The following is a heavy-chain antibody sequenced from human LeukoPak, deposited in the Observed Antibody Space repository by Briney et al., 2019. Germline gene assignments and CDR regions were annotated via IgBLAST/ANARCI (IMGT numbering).Heavy chain of an antibody. J-gene: IGHJ4*02. D-gene: IGHD5/OR15-5a*01. Sequence: PGRSLRLSCAASGFTFSSYGMHWVRQAPGKGLEWGAVISYDGSNKYYADSVKGRFTISRDNSKNTLYLQMNSLRAEDTAVYYCAKDLLSIGPIDYWGQGTLVTVSS. CDR3: AKDLLSIGPIDY. V-gene: IGHV3-30*18. CDR2: ISYDGSNK. CDR1: GFTFSSYG.